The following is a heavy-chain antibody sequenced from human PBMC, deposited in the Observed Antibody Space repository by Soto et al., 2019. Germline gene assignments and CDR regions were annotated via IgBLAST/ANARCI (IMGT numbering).Heavy chain of an antibody. CDR3: ARDGGIAAAKTPFDY. D-gene: IGHD6-13*01. V-gene: IGHV3-30-3*01. Sequence: GGSLRLSCAASGFTFSSYAMHGVRQAPGKGLEWEAVISYDGSNKYYADSVKGRFTISRDNSKNTLYLQMNSLRAEDTAVYYCARDGGIAAAKTPFDYWGQGTLVTVSS. CDR1: GFTFSSYA. J-gene: IGHJ4*02. CDR2: ISYDGSNK.